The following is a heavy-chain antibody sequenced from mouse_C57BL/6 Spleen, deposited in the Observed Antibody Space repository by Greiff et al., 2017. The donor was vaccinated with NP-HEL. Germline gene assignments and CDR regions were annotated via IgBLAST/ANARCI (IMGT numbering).Heavy chain of an antibody. CDR3: TRQAAQATYFDY. V-gene: IGHV1-15*01. CDR2: IDPETGGT. CDR1: GYTFTDYE. Sequence: QVHVKQSGAELVRPGASVTLSCKASGYTFTDYEMHWVKQTPVHGLEWIGAIDPETGGTAYNQKFKGKAILTADKSSSTAYMELRSLTSEDSAVYYCTRQAAQATYFDYWGQGTTLTVSS. J-gene: IGHJ2*01. D-gene: IGHD3-2*02.